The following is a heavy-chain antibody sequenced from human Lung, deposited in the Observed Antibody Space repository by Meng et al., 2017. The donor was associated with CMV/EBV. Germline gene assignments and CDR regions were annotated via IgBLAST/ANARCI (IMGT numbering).Heavy chain of an antibody. D-gene: IGHD2-2*01. V-gene: IGHV3-48*03. CDR2: ISSSGSTI. J-gene: IGHJ6*02. Sequence: GGSLRLXCVASGFTFSSYEMNWVRQAPGKGLEWVSYISSSGSTIYYADSVKGRFTISRDNAKNSLYLQMNSLRAEDTAVYYCAREVLVPAAIRYYYYGMDVWGQGTTVXVSS. CDR3: AREVLVPAAIRYYYYGMDV. CDR1: GFTFSSYE.